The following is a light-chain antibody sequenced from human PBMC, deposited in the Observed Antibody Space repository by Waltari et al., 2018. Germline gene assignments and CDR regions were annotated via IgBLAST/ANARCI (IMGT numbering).Light chain of an antibody. V-gene: IGLV2-14*03. Sequence: QSALTQPASVSGSPGQSLTISCSGLGSAAGASEPVPWHQHHPDKAPQVILYDVTHRPSGVSDRFSASKSANTASLTISRLQPEDEADYYCSSQTLDGLVLFGGGTRLTVL. CDR1: GSAAGASEP. CDR3: SSQTLDGLVL. CDR2: DVT. J-gene: IGLJ2*01.